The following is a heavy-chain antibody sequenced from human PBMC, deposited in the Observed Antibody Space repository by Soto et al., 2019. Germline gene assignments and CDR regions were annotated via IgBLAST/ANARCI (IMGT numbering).Heavy chain of an antibody. Sequence: SETLSLTCTVSGDSISSANNYWSWIRQPPGEGLEWIGFIYYSGTTSYSPSLKSRLTISLDRSKNQFSLKLTSVTAADTAVYYCARGEGYYYGSGSSNYYYGMDVWGQGTTVTVSS. CDR3: ARGEGYYYGSGSSNYYYGMDV. CDR2: IYYSGTT. V-gene: IGHV4-30-4*01. J-gene: IGHJ6*02. D-gene: IGHD3-10*01. CDR1: GDSISSANNY.